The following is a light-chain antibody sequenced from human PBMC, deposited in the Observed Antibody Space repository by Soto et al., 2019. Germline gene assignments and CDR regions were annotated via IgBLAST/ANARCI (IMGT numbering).Light chain of an antibody. CDR2: AAS. V-gene: IGKV1-9*01. J-gene: IGKJ4*01. CDR3: QQLNSPLT. Sequence: DIQLTQSPSFLSASVGDRVTITCRASQGISSYLAWYQQKPGKGPKLLIYAASTLQSGVPSRFSGSGSGTEFTLTISSLQPEDFATYYCQQLNSPLTFGGGTKVEIK. CDR1: QGISSY.